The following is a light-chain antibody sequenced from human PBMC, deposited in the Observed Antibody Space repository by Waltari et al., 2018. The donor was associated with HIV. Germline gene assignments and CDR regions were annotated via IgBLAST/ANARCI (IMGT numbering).Light chain of an antibody. Sequence: QSALTQPPSASGSPGQSVTLSCTGTSSDVGGFYYVSWYQPHPAKAPKLLISAVNRRPSGVPDRFSGSKSGNTASLTVSGLQTEDEADYYCSSYADTNNVLFGGGTKLTVL. J-gene: IGLJ3*02. CDR2: AVN. CDR3: SSYADTNNVL. V-gene: IGLV2-8*01. CDR1: SSDVGGFYY.